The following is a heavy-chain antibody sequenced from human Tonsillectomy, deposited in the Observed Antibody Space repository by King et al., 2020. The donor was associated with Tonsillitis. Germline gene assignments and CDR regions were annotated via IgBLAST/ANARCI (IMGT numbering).Heavy chain of an antibody. CDR3: ARDRASSGWYGFGY. D-gene: IGHD6-19*01. CDR2: IYTSWST. CDR1: GGSISSYY. J-gene: IGHJ4*02. V-gene: IGHV4-4*07. Sequence: QLQESGPGLVKPSETLSLTCTVSGGSISSYYWSWIRQPAGKGLEWIGRIYTSWSTNYNPPLQSRVTISVSTSKNQFSLKLSSVTAADTAVYYCARDRASSGWYGFGYWGQGTLVTVSS.